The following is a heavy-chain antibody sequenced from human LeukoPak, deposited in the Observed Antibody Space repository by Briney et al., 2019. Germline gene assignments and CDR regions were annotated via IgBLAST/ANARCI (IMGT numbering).Heavy chain of an antibody. CDR3: ARLTSPGGYDFFDY. CDR1: GGSISSYY. J-gene: IGHJ4*02. V-gene: IGHV4-4*09. Sequence: PSETLSLTCTVSGGSISSYYWSWIRQPPGKGLEWIGHIYTSGSTNYNPSLKSRVTISVDTSKNQFSLKLSSVTAADTAVYYCARLTSPGGYDFFDYWGQGTLVTVSS. D-gene: IGHD5-12*01. CDR2: IYTSGST.